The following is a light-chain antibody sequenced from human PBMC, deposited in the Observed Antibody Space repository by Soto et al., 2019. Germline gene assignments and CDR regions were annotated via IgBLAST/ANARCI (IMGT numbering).Light chain of an antibody. CDR2: EVS. CDR3: CSYAGSSTVYV. J-gene: IGLJ1*01. CDR1: SSDVGSYNL. V-gene: IGLV2-23*02. Sequence: QSVLPQPASVSGSPGQSITISCTGTSSDVGSYNLVSWYQQHPGKAPKLMVYEVSKRPSGVSHRFSGSKSGYTASLTISGLQAEDEADYYCCSYAGSSTVYVFGSGTKLTVL.